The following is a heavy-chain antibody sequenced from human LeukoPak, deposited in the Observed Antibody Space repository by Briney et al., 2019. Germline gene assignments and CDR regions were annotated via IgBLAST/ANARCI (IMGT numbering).Heavy chain of an antibody. J-gene: IGHJ4*02. Sequence: ASVMVSCKASGYTFTGYYMHWVRQAPGQGLEWMGWINPNSGGTNYAQKFQGRVTMTRDTSISTAYMELSRLRSDDTAVYYCASPVNSSGYYYEGFDYWGQGTLVTVSS. D-gene: IGHD3-22*01. CDR1: GYTFTGYY. CDR2: INPNSGGT. CDR3: ASPVNSSGYYYEGFDY. V-gene: IGHV1-2*02.